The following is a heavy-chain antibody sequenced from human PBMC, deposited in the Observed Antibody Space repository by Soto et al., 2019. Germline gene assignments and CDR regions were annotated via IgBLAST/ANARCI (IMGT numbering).Heavy chain of an antibody. CDR1: GFTFSYYG. Sequence: QVQLVESVGGVVQPGRSLRLSCAASGFTFSYYGMHWAHQAPDAGLEWVAVISYDGNRKYYADSVKGLFTISRDISKNTVDLHMNSLRVEETAVYFCARKGYGGRWSLYHWGQGILVTVSS. CDR2: ISYDGNRK. CDR3: ARKGYGGRWSLYH. J-gene: IGHJ5*02. V-gene: IGHV3-30*19. D-gene: IGHD2-15*01.